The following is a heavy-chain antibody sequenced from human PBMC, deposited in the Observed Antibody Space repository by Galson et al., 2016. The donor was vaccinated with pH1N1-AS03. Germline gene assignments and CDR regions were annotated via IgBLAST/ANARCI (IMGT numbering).Heavy chain of an antibody. CDR3: ARGRVFDDSYYGLDV. CDR1: GFTFSNFG. V-gene: IGHV3-30*19. J-gene: IGHJ6*02. Sequence: SLRLSCAASGFTFSNFGMHWVRQAPGKGLEWVSVISFESSNKRYADSVEGRLVISRDNSNNMVYLQMNSLRSEDTAVYYCARGRVFDDSYYGLDVWGQGTTVIVSS. D-gene: IGHD3-10*02. CDR2: ISFESSNK.